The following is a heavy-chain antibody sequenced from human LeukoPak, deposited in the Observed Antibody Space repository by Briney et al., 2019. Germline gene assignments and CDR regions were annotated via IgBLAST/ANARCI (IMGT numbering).Heavy chain of an antibody. Sequence: ASETLSLTCTVSGDSFSSYYWNWIRQPPGKGPEWIGHIYNRGNTHYNPSLKSRVTISIDTSKNQFSLTLNSVTAADTAVFYCARRPHNWGFDYWGQGTLVTVSS. V-gene: IGHV4-59*08. CDR2: IYNRGNT. CDR1: GDSFSSYY. J-gene: IGHJ4*02. D-gene: IGHD7-27*01. CDR3: ARRPHNWGFDY.